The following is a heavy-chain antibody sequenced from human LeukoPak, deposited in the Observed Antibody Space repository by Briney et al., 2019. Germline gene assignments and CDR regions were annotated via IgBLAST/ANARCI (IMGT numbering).Heavy chain of an antibody. J-gene: IGHJ6*02. CDR3: ARDGDGMDV. V-gene: IGHV3-21*01. Sequence: PGGSLRLSCTVSGFTFSSYTMNWVRQAPGKGLEWVSSISGSSNYIYYADSVKGRFTISRDNAKNSLYLQMNSLRAEDTAVYYCARDGDGMDVWGQGTTVTVSS. CDR1: GFTFSSYT. CDR2: ISGSSNYI.